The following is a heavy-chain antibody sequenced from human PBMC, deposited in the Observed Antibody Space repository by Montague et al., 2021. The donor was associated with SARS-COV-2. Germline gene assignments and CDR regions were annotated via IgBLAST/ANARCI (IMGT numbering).Heavy chain of an antibody. V-gene: IGHV3-33*01. CDR3: SGSYPYYGMDV. Sequence: SLRLSCAASGFTFSSYGMHWVRQAPGKGLEWVAVIWYDGSNKYYADSVKGRFTTSRDNSKNTLYLQMNSLRAEDTAVYYCSGSYPYYGMDVWGQGTTVTVSS. CDR1: GFTFSSYG. D-gene: IGHD3-16*02. CDR2: IWYDGSNK. J-gene: IGHJ6*02.